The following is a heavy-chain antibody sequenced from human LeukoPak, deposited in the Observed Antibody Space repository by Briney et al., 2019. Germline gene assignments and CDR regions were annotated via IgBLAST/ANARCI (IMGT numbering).Heavy chain of an antibody. Sequence: GGSLRLSCAASGFTFSSYAMSWVRQAPGKGLEWVSYISSSSGAIYYADSVKGRFTISRDNAKNSLYLQMNSLRDDDTAVYYCARDFYDSSGYSHDCWGQGTLVTVSS. V-gene: IGHV3-48*02. J-gene: IGHJ4*02. CDR2: ISSSSGAI. CDR1: GFTFSSYA. CDR3: ARDFYDSSGYSHDC. D-gene: IGHD3-22*01.